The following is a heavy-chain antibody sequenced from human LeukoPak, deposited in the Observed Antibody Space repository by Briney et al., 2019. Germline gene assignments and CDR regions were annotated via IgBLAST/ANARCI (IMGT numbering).Heavy chain of an antibody. CDR2: ISSSGSTI. V-gene: IGHV3-48*04. Sequence: GGSLRLSCAASGFTVGTNSMSWVRQAPGKGLEWVSYISSSGSTIKYRDSVKGRFTISRDNAKNSLYLQMNSLRAEDTAVYYCARDSLRPFDYWGQGTLVTVSS. CDR3: ARDSLRPFDY. J-gene: IGHJ4*02. D-gene: IGHD3-16*01. CDR1: GFTVGTNS.